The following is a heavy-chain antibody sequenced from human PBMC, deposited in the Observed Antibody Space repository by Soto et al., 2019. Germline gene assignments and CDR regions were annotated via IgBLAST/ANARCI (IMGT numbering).Heavy chain of an antibody. CDR1: GGSISSYY. V-gene: IGHV4-59*12. CDR2: IYHSGST. D-gene: IGHD6-13*01. J-gene: IGHJ4*02. CDR3: AREAAGTFDY. Sequence: SETLSLTCTVSGGSISSYYWSWIRQPPGKGLEWIGYIYHSGSTYYNPSLKSRVTISVDRSKNQFSLKLSSVTAADTAVYYCAREAAGTFDYWGQGTLVTVSS.